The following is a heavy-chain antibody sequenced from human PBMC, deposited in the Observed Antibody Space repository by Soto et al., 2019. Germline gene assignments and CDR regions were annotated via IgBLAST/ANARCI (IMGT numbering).Heavy chain of an antibody. CDR2: MNANSGDT. V-gene: IGHV1-8*01. Sequence: ASVKVSCKASGYTFTNYDIIWVRLATGQGLEWMGWMNANSGDTGYAQKFQDRVTMTRNTSTSTAYMELRNLRYDDTAVYYCARDPSNTSGYNLDGDNWGQGTLLTVTS. CDR1: GYTFTNYD. CDR3: ARDPSNTSGYNLDGDN. J-gene: IGHJ4*02. D-gene: IGHD3-22*01.